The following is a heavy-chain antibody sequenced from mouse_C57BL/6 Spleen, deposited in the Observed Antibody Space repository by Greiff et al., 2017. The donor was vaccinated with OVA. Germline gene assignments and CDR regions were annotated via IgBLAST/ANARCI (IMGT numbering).Heavy chain of an antibody. V-gene: IGHV1-18*01. Sequence: EVQLQQSGPELVKPGASVKFPCKASGYTFTDYNMDWVKQSHGKSLEWIGDINPNNGGTSYNQKFKGKAPLTVDKSSSTAYMELRSLTSEDTAVYYCARRGLNCDYWGQGTTLTVSS. CDR1: GYTFTDYN. CDR3: ARRGLNCDY. CDR2: INPNNGGT. J-gene: IGHJ2*01.